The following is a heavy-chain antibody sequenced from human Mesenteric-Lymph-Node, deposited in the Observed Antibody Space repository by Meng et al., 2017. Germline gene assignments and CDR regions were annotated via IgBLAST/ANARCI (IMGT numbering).Heavy chain of an antibody. V-gene: IGHV3-48*03. CDR2: ISSSGSTI. CDR3: SSLAVAGTGTFDY. CDR1: GFTFSSYD. J-gene: IGHJ4*02. D-gene: IGHD6-19*01. Sequence: LSLTCAASGFTFSSYDMNWVRQAPGKGLEWVSYISSSGSTIYYADSVKGRFTISRDNSKNTLYLQMNSLRAEDTAVYYCSSLAVAGTGTFDYWGQGTLVTVSS.